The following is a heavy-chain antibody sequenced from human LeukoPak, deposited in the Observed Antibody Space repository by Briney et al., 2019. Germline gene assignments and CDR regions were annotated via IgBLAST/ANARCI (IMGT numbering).Heavy chain of an antibody. V-gene: IGHV1-46*01. D-gene: IGHD5-18*01. CDR2: INPSGDNT. J-gene: IGHJ4*02. Sequence: ASVKVSCKASGYTFTNNFMHWVRQAPGQGLEWIGIINPSGDNTWYAQKFQGRVTMTRDMATSTDYLEVSSLRSEDTAVYYCARGAAGQNLKNTAIEFDYWGQGTLVTVSS. CDR3: ARGAAGQNLKNTAIEFDY. CDR1: GYTFTNNF.